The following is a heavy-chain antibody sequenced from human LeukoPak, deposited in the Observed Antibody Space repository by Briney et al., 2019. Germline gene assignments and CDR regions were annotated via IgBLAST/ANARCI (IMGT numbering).Heavy chain of an antibody. CDR2: ISSSSSYI. D-gene: IGHD3-3*01. Sequence: GGSLRLSCAASGFTFSSYSMNWVRQAPGKGLEWVSSISSSSSYIYYADSVKGRFTISRDNAKNSLYLQMNSLRAEDTAVYYCARDPYDFWSGYYKGHDYWGQGTLVTVSS. V-gene: IGHV3-21*01. J-gene: IGHJ4*02. CDR1: GFTFSSYS. CDR3: ARDPYDFWSGYYKGHDY.